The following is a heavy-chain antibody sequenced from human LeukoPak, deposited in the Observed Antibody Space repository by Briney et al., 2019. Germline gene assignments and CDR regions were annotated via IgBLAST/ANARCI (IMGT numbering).Heavy chain of an antibody. CDR1: GSTFSSYA. J-gene: IGHJ4*02. Sequence: PGGSLRLSCAASGSTFSSYAMSWVRQAPGKGLEWVSAISGSGGSTYYADSVKGRFTISRDNSKNTLYLQMNSLRAEDTAVYYCAKDRRDYYDSSGYYVLDYWGQGTPVTVSS. V-gene: IGHV3-23*01. CDR3: AKDRRDYYDSSGYYVLDY. D-gene: IGHD3-22*01. CDR2: ISGSGGST.